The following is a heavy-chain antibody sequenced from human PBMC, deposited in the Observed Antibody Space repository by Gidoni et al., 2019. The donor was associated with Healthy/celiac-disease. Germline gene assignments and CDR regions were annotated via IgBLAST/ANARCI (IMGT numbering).Heavy chain of an antibody. V-gene: IGHV4-31*03. J-gene: IGHJ3*02. Sequence: QVQLQESGPGLVKPSQTLSLTCTVSGGSISSGGYYWSWIRQHPGKGLEWIGYIYYSGSTYYNPSLKSRVTISVDTSKNQFSLKLSSVTAADTAVYYCARVRKVVVAATRGRGAFDIWGQGTMVTVSS. CDR2: IYYSGST. CDR1: GGSISSGGYY. D-gene: IGHD2-15*01. CDR3: ARVRKVVVAATRGRGAFDI.